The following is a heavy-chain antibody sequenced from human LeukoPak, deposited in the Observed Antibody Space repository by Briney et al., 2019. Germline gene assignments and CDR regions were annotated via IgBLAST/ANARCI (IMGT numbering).Heavy chain of an antibody. V-gene: IGHV3-30*18. Sequence: GGSLRLSCAASGFTFSSYGMHWVRQASGKGLEWVAVISYDGSNKYYADSVKGRFTISRDNSKNTLYLQMNSLRAEDTAVYYCAKDGSPQRFLEWLSPYYYYYGMDVWGQGTTVTVSS. J-gene: IGHJ6*02. D-gene: IGHD3-3*01. CDR2: ISYDGSNK. CDR1: GFTFSSYG. CDR3: AKDGSPQRFLEWLSPYYYYYGMDV.